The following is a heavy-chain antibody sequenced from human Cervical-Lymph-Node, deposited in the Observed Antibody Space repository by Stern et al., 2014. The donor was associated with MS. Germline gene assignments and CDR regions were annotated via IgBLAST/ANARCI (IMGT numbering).Heavy chain of an antibody. J-gene: IGHJ4*02. CDR3: AREFATSAHPFDS. Sequence: VQLLQPGTEVKKPGSSVKVSCKTSGDTFNNYAISWLRQAPGHGLEWVGAIVPLFGTRTYAQKFRGRVTITADNITNTVYMELGGLTSADTAIYYCAREFATSAHPFDSWGRGTLVTVSS. V-gene: IGHV1-69*06. CDR1: GDTFNNYA. CDR2: IVPLFGTR. D-gene: IGHD3-10*01.